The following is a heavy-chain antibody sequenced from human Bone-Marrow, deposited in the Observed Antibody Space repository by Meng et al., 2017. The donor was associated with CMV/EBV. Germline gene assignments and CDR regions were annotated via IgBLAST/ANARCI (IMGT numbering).Heavy chain of an antibody. CDR3: ARHLRERIRFIIVPTSINS. J-gene: IGHJ4*02. CDR1: GGSFSGYY. V-gene: IGHV4-34*01. D-gene: IGHD3-10*01. Sequence: SETLSLTCAVYGGSFSGYYWSWIRQPPGKGLEWIGEINHSGSTNYNPSLKSRVTISVDTSKNRFSLKLSSLTAADTAVYYCARHLRERIRFIIVPTSINSWGQGTLVTVSS. CDR2: INHSGST.